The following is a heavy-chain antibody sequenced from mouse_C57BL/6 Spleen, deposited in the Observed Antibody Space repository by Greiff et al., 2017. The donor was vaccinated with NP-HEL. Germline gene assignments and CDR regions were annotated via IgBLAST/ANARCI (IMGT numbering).Heavy chain of an antibody. V-gene: IGHV1-42*01. D-gene: IGHD2-3*01. CDR3: ARDGWDFDV. CDR2: INPCTGGT. J-gene: IGHJ1*03. Sequence: EVQLQQSGPELVKPGASVKLSCKASGYSFTGYYMNWVKQSPEQGLEWIGEINPCTGGTNYNQKFKDKATLTVDKSSSTAYMQLKSLTSEDSAVYYCARDGWDFDVWGTGTTVTVSS. CDR1: GYSFTGYY.